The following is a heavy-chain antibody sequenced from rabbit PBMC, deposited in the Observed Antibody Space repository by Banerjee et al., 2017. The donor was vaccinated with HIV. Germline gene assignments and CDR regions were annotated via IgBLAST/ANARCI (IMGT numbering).Heavy chain of an antibody. CDR3: ANAGSSYSFKL. CDR1: GLDFSSSYW. CDR2: IYTGSSGNT. D-gene: IGHD8-1*01. Sequence: QEQLVEYGGDLVQPEGSLTLTCKASGLDFSSSYWICWVRQAPGKGLEWIACIYTGSSGNTYYASWAKGRFTISKTSSTTVTLQMTSLTAAGTATYFCANAGSSYSFKLWGQGTLVTVS. J-gene: IGHJ4*01. V-gene: IGHV1S45*01.